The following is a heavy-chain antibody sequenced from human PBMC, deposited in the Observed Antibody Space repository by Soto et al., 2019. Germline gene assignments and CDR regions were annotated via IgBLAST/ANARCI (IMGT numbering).Heavy chain of an antibody. J-gene: IGHJ4*02. Sequence: ASVKVSCKVSGYTLTELSMHWARQAPGKGLEWMGGFDPEDGETIYAQKFQGRVTMTEDTSTDTAYMELSSLRSEDTAVYYCATDLIAVAGYLFDYWGQGTLVTVSS. V-gene: IGHV1-24*01. D-gene: IGHD6-19*01. CDR2: FDPEDGET. CDR1: GYTLTELS. CDR3: ATDLIAVAGYLFDY.